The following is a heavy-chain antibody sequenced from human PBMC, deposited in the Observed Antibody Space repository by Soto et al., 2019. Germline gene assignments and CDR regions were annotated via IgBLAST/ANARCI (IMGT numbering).Heavy chain of an antibody. D-gene: IGHD2-8*01. J-gene: IGHJ4*02. Sequence: PGGSLRLSCAVSGFTFRTYAMSCVRQATGRGLEWVAGLVGSGGGISYADSVKGRFTISRDNSNNMLYLQMHSLRVEDTAVYYCAKDRQPDGLWPFDHWGQGTLVTVSS. CDR3: AKDRQPDGLWPFDH. V-gene: IGHV3-23*01. CDR1: GFTFRTYA. CDR2: LVGSGGGI.